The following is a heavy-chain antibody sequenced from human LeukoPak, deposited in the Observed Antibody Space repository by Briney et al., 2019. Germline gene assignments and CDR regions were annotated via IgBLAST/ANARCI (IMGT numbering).Heavy chain of an antibody. V-gene: IGHV3-21*01. J-gene: IGHJ4*02. CDR1: GFTSSSYS. CDR3: ARGTLYYYDSSGYPQDY. CDR2: ISSSSSYI. D-gene: IGHD3-22*01. Sequence: PGGSLILSCAASGFTSSSYSMNWVRQAPGKGLEWVSSISSSSSYIYYADSVKGRFTISRDNAKNSLYLQMNSLRAEDTAVYYCARGTLYYYDSSGYPQDYWGQGTLVTVSS.